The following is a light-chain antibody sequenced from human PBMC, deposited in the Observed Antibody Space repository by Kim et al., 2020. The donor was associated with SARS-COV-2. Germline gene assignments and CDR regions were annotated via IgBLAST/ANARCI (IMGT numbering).Light chain of an antibody. Sequence: SPGERATLSCRASQSVSSSYLACYQHKPGQAPRLLVFDASSRATGIPDRFSGSGSGTDFTLTISRLEPEDFAVYYCQQYFGSPWTFGQGTKVDIK. J-gene: IGKJ1*01. V-gene: IGKV3-20*01. CDR2: DAS. CDR3: QQYFGSPWT. CDR1: QSVSSSY.